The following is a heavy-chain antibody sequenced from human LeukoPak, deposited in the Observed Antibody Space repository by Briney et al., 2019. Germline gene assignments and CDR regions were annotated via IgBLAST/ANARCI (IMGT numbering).Heavy chain of an antibody. CDR3: SKWKAIVLVPAARSPIDY. CDR1: GFTFSSYG. Sequence: GTLRLSCAASGFTFSSYGMSWVRQAPGKGLEWVSAISGSGVTTYYADSVKGRFTISRDNSKHTLYLQMNSLRAEDTAVYYCSKWKAIVLVPAARSPIDYWGQGTLVTVSS. CDR2: ISGSGVTT. J-gene: IGHJ4*02. V-gene: IGHV3-23*01. D-gene: IGHD2-2*01.